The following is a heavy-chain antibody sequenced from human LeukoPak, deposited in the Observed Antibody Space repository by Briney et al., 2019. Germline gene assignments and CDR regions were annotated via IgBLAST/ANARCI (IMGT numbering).Heavy chain of an antibody. CDR2: IYYSGST. V-gene: IGHV4-39*07. Sequence: PSETLSLTCTVSGGSISSSSYYWGWIRQPPGKGLEWIGSIYYSGSTYYNPSLKSRVTISVDTSKNQFSLKLSSVTAADTAVYYCARDWWQLDRTIDYWGQGTLVTVSS. D-gene: IGHD2-15*01. CDR3: ARDWWQLDRTIDY. CDR1: GGSISSSSYY. J-gene: IGHJ4*02.